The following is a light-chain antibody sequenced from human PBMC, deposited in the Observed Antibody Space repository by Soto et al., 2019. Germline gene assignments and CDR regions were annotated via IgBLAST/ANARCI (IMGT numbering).Light chain of an antibody. CDR1: ETIIDY. Sequence: DIQMSQSPSSLSASVGDSVTITCRASETIIDYLNWYQQQPGEAPKLLIFSASSMHSGVPSRFRASGSETYFTLTSSSLQPEDFATYVCQKSFSAPRTFGHGTK. J-gene: IGKJ2*01. CDR2: SAS. CDR3: QKSFSAPRT. V-gene: IGKV1-39*01.